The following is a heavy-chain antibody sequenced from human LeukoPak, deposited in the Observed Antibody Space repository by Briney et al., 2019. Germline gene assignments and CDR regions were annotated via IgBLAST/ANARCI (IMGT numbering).Heavy chain of an antibody. CDR1: GFNLNDYY. Sequence: PGGSLRLSCETSGFNLNDYYMSWIRQTPGKGLEWIAYMTSYESGKYSDSVKGRFTISRDAASKSLFLQMDSLRVEDTAVYYCTRDQDAGYALGHWGQGTLVTVTS. J-gene: IGHJ4*02. V-gene: IGHV3-11*01. CDR2: MTSYESG. D-gene: IGHD5-18*01. CDR3: TRDQDAGYALGH.